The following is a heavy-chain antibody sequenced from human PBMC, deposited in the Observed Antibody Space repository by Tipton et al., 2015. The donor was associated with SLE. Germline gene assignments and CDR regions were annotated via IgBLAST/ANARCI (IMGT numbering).Heavy chain of an antibody. CDR3: ARGERSSMPDC. CDR2: IYHSGST. CDR1: GGSISSSSYY. D-gene: IGHD2-2*01. J-gene: IGHJ4*02. V-gene: IGHV4-39*06. Sequence: TLSLTCTVSGGSISSSSYYWGWIRQPPGKGLEWIGSIYHSGSTYYNPSLKSRATISVDTSKNQSPLKLNSVTAADTAVYYCARGERSSMPDCWGQGTLVTVSS.